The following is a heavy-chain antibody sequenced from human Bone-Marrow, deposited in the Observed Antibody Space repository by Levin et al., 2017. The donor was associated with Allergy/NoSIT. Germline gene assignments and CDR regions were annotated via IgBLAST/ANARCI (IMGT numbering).Heavy chain of an antibody. D-gene: IGHD6-19*01. V-gene: IGHV6-1*01. CDR1: GDSVSSSSGT. CDR3: ARGLDTTGWYNEYFDP. J-gene: IGHJ5*02. CDR2: TYYRSEWYN. Sequence: SQTLSLTCAISGDSVSSSSGTWNWIRQSPSRGLEWLGRTYYRSEWYNDYAVSVKSRLTIKADTSKNRFSLHLNSVTPEDTAVYYCARGLDTTGWYNEYFDPWGQGILVTVSS.